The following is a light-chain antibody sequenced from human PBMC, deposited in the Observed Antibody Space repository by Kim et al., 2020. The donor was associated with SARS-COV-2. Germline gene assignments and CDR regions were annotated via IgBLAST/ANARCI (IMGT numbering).Light chain of an antibody. Sequence: IQMTQSPSSLSASVGDRVTITCRASQGIGTSLAWYQQKPGKGAKLLIYAASALQSGVPSRFSGSGSGTDFTLAISSLQPEDVATYYCQRYDSAPWTFGQGTKVDIK. CDR2: AAS. J-gene: IGKJ1*01. CDR3: QRYDSAPWT. V-gene: IGKV1-27*01. CDR1: QGIGTS.